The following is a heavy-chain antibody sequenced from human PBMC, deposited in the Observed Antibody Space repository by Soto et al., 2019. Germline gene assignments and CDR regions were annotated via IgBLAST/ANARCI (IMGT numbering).Heavy chain of an antibody. J-gene: IGHJ4*02. CDR2: IWYNGSNK. V-gene: IGHV3-33*08. D-gene: IGHD2-2*01. Sequence: GGSLRLSCAASGFTFSNYEMHWVRQAPGKGLEWVAGIWYNGSNKDYADSVKGRFTISRDNSKNTLYLQMNSLRAEDTAVYYCARGRGDCSSTSCSKYFDYWGQGTLVTVSS. CDR3: ARGRGDCSSTSCSKYFDY. CDR1: GFTFSNYE.